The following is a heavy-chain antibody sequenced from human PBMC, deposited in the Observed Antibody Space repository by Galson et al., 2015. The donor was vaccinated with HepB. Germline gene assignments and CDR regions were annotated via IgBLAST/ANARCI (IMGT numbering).Heavy chain of an antibody. D-gene: IGHD5-12*01. V-gene: IGHV4-59*01. J-gene: IGHJ4*02. CDR3: ARSGYWPDFDY. CDR1: GGSISSYY. Sequence: QVQLQESGPGLVKPSETLSLTCTVSGGSISSYYWSWIRQPPGKGLEWIGYIYYSGSTNYNPSLKSRVTISVDTSKNQFSLKLSSVTAADTAVYYCARSGYWPDFDYWGQGTLVTVSS. CDR2: IYYSGST.